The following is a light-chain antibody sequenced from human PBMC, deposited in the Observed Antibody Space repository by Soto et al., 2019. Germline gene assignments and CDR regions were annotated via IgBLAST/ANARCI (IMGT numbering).Light chain of an antibody. CDR2: GAS. V-gene: IGKV3-15*01. Sequence: EIVMTQSPATLSVSPGERATLSCRASQSVSSNLAWYHQKPGQAPRLLIYGASTRATGIPARFSGNGSGTECTLTISSLQSEDFAIYYCQQYNDWPLTFGGGTKVEIK. J-gene: IGKJ4*01. CDR3: QQYNDWPLT. CDR1: QSVSSN.